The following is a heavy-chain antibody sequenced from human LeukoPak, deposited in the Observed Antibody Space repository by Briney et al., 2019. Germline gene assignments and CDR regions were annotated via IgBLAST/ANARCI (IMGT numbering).Heavy chain of an antibody. D-gene: IGHD3-10*01. Sequence: PSETLSLNCAVSGGSISSGGYSWSWIRQPPGKGLEWIGYIYHSGSTYYNPSLKSRVTISVDRSKNQFSLKLSSVTAADTAVYYCARGSPDYGSGSYLGDWFDSWGQGTLVTVSS. CDR2: IYHSGST. CDR3: ARGSPDYGSGSYLGDWFDS. J-gene: IGHJ5*01. V-gene: IGHV4-30-2*01. CDR1: GGSISSGGYS.